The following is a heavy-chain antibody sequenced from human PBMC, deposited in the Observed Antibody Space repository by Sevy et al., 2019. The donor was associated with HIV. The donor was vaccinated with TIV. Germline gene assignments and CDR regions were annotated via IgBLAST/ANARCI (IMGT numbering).Heavy chain of an antibody. D-gene: IGHD2-8*02. CDR1: GFTFSYYG. J-gene: IGHJ3*02. CDR2: ITYDGSNK. CDR3: ARDRKVVLVVYAIPFDAFDI. Sequence: GGSLRLSCAASGFTFSYYGIHWVRQAPGKGLEWVAFITYDGSNKHYADSVKGRFTISGDNSENTLYLQMNSLRAEDTAMYYCARDRKVVLVVYAIPFDAFDIWGQGTLVTVSS. V-gene: IGHV3-30*02.